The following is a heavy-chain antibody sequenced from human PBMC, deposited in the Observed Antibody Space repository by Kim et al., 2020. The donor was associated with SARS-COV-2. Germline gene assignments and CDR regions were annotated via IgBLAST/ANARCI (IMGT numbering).Heavy chain of an antibody. J-gene: IGHJ4*02. CDR3: ARARYRGGVIAIHLYYFDY. CDR1: GYTFTSYD. Sequence: ASVKVSCKASGYTFTSYDINWVRQATGQGLEWMGWMNPNSGNTGYAQKFQGRVTMTRNTSISTAYMELSSLRSEDTAVYYCARARYRGGVIAIHLYYFDYWGQGTLVTVSS. CDR2: MNPNSGNT. V-gene: IGHV1-8*01. D-gene: IGHD3-16*02.